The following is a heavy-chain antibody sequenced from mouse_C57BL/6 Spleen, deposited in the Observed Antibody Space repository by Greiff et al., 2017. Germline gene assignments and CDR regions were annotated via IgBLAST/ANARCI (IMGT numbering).Heavy chain of an antibody. CDR2: IYPGSGST. V-gene: IGHV1-55*01. Sequence: QVQLQQPGAELVKPGASVKMSCKASGYTFTSYWINWVKQRPGQGLEWIGDIYPGSGSTNYNEKFKSKATLTVATSSSTAYMQLRSLTSEDSAVYYCAKGGFDCYCRGQGTTLSVST. CDR1: GYTFTSYW. J-gene: IGHJ2*01. CDR3: AKGGFDCYC. D-gene: IGHD2-3*01.